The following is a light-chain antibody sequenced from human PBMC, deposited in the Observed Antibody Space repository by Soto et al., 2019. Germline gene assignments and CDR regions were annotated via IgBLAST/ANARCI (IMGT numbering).Light chain of an antibody. Sequence: SYELTQPPSVSVAPGQTAGIPCGGDNIGSKSVYWYQQKPGQAPVVVVYDGSDRPSGIPERFSGSNSGTTATLTISRVEAGDEADYFCQVWDSTSDHYVFGAGTKVTVL. CDR2: DGS. CDR3: QVWDSTSDHYV. V-gene: IGLV3-21*02. J-gene: IGLJ1*01. CDR1: NIGSKS.